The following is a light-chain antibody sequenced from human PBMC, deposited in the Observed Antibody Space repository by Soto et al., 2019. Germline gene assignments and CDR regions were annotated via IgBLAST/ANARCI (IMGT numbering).Light chain of an antibody. V-gene: IGLV1-44*01. J-gene: IGLJ1*01. CDR1: SSNIGSNT. Sequence: QSVLTQPPSASGTPGQRVTISCSGSSSNIGSNTVNWYQQLPGTAPKLLIYSHNQRPSGVPDRFSVSKSGTSASLAISGLQSEDEADYYCATWDDSLDGYVFGTGTKLTV. CDR3: ATWDDSLDGYV. CDR2: SHN.